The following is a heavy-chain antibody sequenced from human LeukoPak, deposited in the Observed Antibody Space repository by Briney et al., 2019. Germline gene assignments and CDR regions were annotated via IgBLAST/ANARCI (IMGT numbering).Heavy chain of an antibody. CDR1: GYTFTSCD. J-gene: IGHJ5*02. Sequence: ASVKVSCKASGYTFTSCDINWVRQATGHGLEWMGWMDPNSGNTGYAQKFQGRVTMTRNTSIGTAYMELSSLTSEDTAVYYCAREHNWDYVGDRRFDPWGQGTLVTVSS. CDR3: AREHNWDYVGDRRFDP. V-gene: IGHV1-8*01. CDR2: MDPNSGNT. D-gene: IGHD1-7*01.